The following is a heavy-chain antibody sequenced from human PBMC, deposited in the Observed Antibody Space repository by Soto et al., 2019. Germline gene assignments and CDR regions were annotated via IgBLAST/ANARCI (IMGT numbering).Heavy chain of an antibody. V-gene: IGHV1-18*01. Sequence: QVQLVQSGPEVKKPGASVKVSCRASGYTFCNSGFSWMRQAPGQGLEWMGWISTYNGNTNYAQKFQGRLSMTTDTSTSTAFMELRTLRSDATSVYYCARDEYNNGRNWLNPWGQGTLVTVTS. D-gene: IGHD2-8*01. CDR3: ARDEYNNGRNWLNP. J-gene: IGHJ5*02. CDR2: ISTYNGNT. CDR1: GYTFCNSG.